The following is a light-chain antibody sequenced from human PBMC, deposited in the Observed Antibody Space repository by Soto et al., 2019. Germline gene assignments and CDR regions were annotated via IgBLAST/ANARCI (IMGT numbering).Light chain of an antibody. CDR1: QTISSW. CDR3: QHYNSYSEA. CDR2: DAS. Sequence: DIQMTQSPSTLSASVGDRVTITCRASQTISSWLAWYQQKPGKAPKLLIYDASTLKSGVPSRFSGSGSGTEFTLTISSLQPDDFATYYCQHYNSYSEAFGQGTKVDNK. J-gene: IGKJ1*01. V-gene: IGKV1-5*03.